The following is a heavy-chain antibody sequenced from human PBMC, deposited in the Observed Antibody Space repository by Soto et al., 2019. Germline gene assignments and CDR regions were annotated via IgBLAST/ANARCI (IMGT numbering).Heavy chain of an antibody. D-gene: IGHD5-18*01. V-gene: IGHV4-31*03. CDR3: ARASGCSYGLNYYYYGMDV. CDR2: IYYSGST. J-gene: IGHJ6*02. CDR1: GGSISSGGYY. Sequence: SETLSLTCTVSGGSISSGGYYWSWIRQHPGKGLEWIGYIYYSGSTYYNPSLKSRVTISVDTSKNQFSLKLSSVTAADTAVYYCARASGCSYGLNYYYYGMDVWGQGTTVTVSS.